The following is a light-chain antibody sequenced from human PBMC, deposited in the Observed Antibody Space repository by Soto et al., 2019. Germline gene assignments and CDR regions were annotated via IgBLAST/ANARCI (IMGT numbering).Light chain of an antibody. CDR2: DAS. V-gene: IGKV1-5*01. CDR1: QSISSW. J-gene: IGKJ2*01. CDR3: QQYNSYSYT. Sequence: DIQMTQSPSTLSGSVGDRFTITCRASQSISSWLAWYQQKPGKAPKLLIYDASSLESGVPSRFSGSGSGTEFTLTISSLQPDDFAAYYCQQYNSYSYTFGQGTKLEIK.